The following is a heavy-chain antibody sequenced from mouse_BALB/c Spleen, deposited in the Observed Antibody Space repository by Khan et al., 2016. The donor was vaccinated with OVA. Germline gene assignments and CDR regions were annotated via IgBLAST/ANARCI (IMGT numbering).Heavy chain of an antibody. D-gene: IGHD1-3*01. V-gene: IGHV1S137*01. Sequence: QVQLKQSGAELVRPGVSVKISCKGSGYTFTDFAMHWVKQSHSKSLEWIGVISTYYGDPTYNQKFKDKATMTVDKSSSTAYMELGRLTSEDSAIYSCTRGSGKFRFAYWGQGTLVTVSA. J-gene: IGHJ3*01. CDR2: ISTYYGDP. CDR3: TRGSGKFRFAY. CDR1: GYTFTDFA.